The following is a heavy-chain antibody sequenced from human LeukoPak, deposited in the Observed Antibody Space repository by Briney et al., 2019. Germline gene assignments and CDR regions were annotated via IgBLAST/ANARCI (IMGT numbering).Heavy chain of an antibody. V-gene: IGHV3-33*01. J-gene: IGHJ5*02. CDR3: AREKHLNWFDP. CDR1: GFTFSSYG. Sequence: GGSLRLSCAASGFTFSSYGMHWVRQAPGKGLEWVAVIWYDGSNKYYADSVEGRFTISRDNSKNTLYLQMNSLRAEDTAVYYCAREKHLNWFDPWGQGTLVTVSS. CDR2: IWYDGSNK.